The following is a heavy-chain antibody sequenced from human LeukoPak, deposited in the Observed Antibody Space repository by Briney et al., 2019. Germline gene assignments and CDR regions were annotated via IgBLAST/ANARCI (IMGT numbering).Heavy chain of an antibody. D-gene: IGHD2-21*01. CDR3: ARDRHSTYYYHMDV. CDR2: INSVSYM. CDR1: GFTFSSYS. V-gene: IGHV3-21*01. J-gene: IGHJ6*03. Sequence: GGSLRLSCAASGFTFSSYSMNWVRQAPGKGLEWVSSINSVSYMYYADSVKGRFTISRDNAKSSLYLQMNSLRAEDTAVYYCARDRHSTYYYHMDVWGKGTTVTVSS.